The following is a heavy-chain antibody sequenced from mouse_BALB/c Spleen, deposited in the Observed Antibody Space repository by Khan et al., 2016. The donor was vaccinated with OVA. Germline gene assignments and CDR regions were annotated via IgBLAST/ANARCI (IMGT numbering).Heavy chain of an antibody. J-gene: IGHJ4*01. D-gene: IGHD2-3*01. CDR3: ARDGSRYNYAMDY. V-gene: IGHV3-2*02. CDR2: INYSGST. Sequence: EVQLQESGPGLVKPSQSLSLTCTVTGYSITSDYAWNWIRQFPGNKLEWMGYINYSGSTNYNPVLKSLIFITRDTSKNQFFLLLNSVTTADTATYYCARDGSRYNYAMDYWGQGTSVTVSS. CDR1: GYSITSDYA.